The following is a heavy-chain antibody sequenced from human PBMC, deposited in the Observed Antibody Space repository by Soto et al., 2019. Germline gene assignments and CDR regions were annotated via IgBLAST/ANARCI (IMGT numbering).Heavy chain of an antibody. V-gene: IGHV6-1*01. Sequence: PSQTLSLTCAISGESISGNSIAWSWIRQSPSRGLEWLGRTYYRSKWFTNYAPSVRSRITINPDTSKNQFSLQLNSVTPDDTAIYYCARDGAATGTYFAYWGQGALVTVSS. J-gene: IGHJ4*02. CDR1: GESISGNSIA. D-gene: IGHD1-1*01. CDR3: ARDGAATGTYFAY. CDR2: TYYRSKWFT.